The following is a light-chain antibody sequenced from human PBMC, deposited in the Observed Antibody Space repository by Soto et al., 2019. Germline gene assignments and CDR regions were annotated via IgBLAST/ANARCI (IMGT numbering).Light chain of an antibody. CDR1: QDIRNK. CDR2: GAS. CDR3: LHEYNYPWT. J-gene: IGKJ1*01. V-gene: IGKV1-6*01. Sequence: AIQMTQFPSSLSASVRDRFVIGCRTSQDIRNKLGWYQQKPGQAPKLLIFGASTLHSGVPSRFSGSGSGTRFTLTITSLQPEDVATYYCLHEYNYPWTFGQGTKVDIK.